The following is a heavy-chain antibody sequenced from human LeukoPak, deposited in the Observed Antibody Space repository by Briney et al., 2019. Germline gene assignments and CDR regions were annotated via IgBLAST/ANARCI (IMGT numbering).Heavy chain of an antibody. Sequence: SETLSLTCTVSGGSISSYYWSWIRQPPGKGLEWIGYIYYSGSTNYNPSLKSRVTASVDTSKNQFSLKLSSVTAADTAVYYCASSVYYYDSSGYYYPLSPPDYWGQGTLVTVSS. D-gene: IGHD3-22*01. V-gene: IGHV4-59*12. J-gene: IGHJ4*02. CDR3: ASSVYYYDSSGYYYPLSPPDY. CDR1: GGSISSYY. CDR2: IYYSGST.